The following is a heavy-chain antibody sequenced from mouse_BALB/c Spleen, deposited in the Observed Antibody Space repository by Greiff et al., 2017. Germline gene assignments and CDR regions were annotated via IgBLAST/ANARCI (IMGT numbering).Heavy chain of an antibody. J-gene: IGHJ2*01. Sequence: QVQLQQSGAELARPGASVKLSCKASGYTFTDYYINWVKQRTGQGLEWIGEIYPGSGNTYYNEKFKGKATLTADKSSSTAYMQLSSLTSEDSAVYFCARRSYGNYGGYYFDYWGQGTTLTVSS. CDR3: ARRSYGNYGGYYFDY. CDR1: GYTFTDYY. CDR2: IYPGSGNT. D-gene: IGHD2-1*01. V-gene: IGHV1-77*01.